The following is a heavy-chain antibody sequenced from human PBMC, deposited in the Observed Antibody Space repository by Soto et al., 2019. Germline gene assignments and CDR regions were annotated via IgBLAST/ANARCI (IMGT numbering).Heavy chain of an antibody. CDR2: IYHSGST. CDR1: GGSVSSGSYY. D-gene: IGHD4-4*01. Sequence: SETLSLTCSVSGGSVSSGSYYWHWIRQPPGKGLEWIGYIYHSGSTYYNPSLKSRVTISVDRSKNQFSLKLSSVTAADTAVYYCATSYGGNYYYWGQGTLVTVSS. J-gene: IGHJ4*02. CDR3: ATSYGGNYYY. V-gene: IGHV4-30-2*01.